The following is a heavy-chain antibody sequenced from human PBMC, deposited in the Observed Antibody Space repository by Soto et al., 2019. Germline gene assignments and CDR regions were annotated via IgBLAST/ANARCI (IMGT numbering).Heavy chain of an antibody. J-gene: IGHJ5*02. V-gene: IGHV3-30-3*01. D-gene: IGHD6-13*01. CDR3: ARDLKGGYSSSWYWFDP. Sequence: QVQRVESGGGVVQPGRSLRLSCAASGFTFSSYAMHWIRQAPGKGLEWVAVISYDGSNKYYADSVKGRFTISRDNSKNTLYLQMNSLRAEDTAVYYCARDLKGGYSSSWYWFDPWGQGTLVTVSS. CDR2: ISYDGSNK. CDR1: GFTFSSYA.